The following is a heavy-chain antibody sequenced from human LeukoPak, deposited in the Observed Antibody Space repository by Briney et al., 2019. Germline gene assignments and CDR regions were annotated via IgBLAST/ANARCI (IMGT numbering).Heavy chain of an antibody. CDR2: IYYSGST. V-gene: IGHV4-59*01. D-gene: IGHD6-13*01. J-gene: IGHJ4*02. CDR3: ARNWAAAAYFDY. CDR1: GGSISSYY. Sequence: SETLSLTCTVSGGSISSYYWSWIRQPPGKGLEWIGYIYYSGSTNYNPSLKSRVTISVDTSKNQFSLKLSSVTAADTAVYHCARNWAAAAYFDYWGQGTLVTVSS.